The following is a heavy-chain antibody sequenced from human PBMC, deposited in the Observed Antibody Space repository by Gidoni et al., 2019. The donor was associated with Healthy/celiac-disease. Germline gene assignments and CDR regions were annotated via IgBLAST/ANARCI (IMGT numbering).Heavy chain of an antibody. D-gene: IGHD2-2*03. CDR1: GYPFTSYG. CDR2: ISAYNGNT. V-gene: IGHV1-18*01. Sequence: QVQLVQSGAEVKKPGASVKVSCKAAGYPFTSYGIGWVRQAPGQGLEWMGWISAYNGNTNYAQKLQGRVTMTTDTSTSTAYMELRSLRSDDTAVYYCAGMDMATGAFDIWGQGTMVTVSS. J-gene: IGHJ3*02. CDR3: AGMDMATGAFDI.